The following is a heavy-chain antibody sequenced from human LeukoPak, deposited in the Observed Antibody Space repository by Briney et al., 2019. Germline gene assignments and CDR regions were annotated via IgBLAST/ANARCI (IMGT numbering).Heavy chain of an antibody. D-gene: IGHD3-22*01. CDR2: IKQDGREK. J-gene: IGHJ4*02. Sequence: PGGSLRLSCAASGFTFSSYWVGWVRQAPGKGLEWVANIKQDGREKTYMNSVRGRFTISRGNAKTPLYLQMNSLRAEDTAVYYCARDTPGDYYDSSLSYVDYWGQGTLVTASS. CDR3: ARDTPGDYYDSSLSYVDY. V-gene: IGHV3-7*01. CDR1: GFTFSSYW.